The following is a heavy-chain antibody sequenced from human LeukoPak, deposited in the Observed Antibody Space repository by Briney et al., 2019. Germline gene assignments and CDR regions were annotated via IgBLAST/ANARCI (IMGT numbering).Heavy chain of an antibody. CDR2: IRYDGSNK. V-gene: IGHV3-30*02. Sequence: GGSLRLSCAASGFTFSSYGMHWVRQAPGKGLEWVAFIRYDGSNKYYADSVKGRFTISRDNSKNTLYLQMNSLRAEDTAVYYCAKGGYTIFGVVITHWGQGPLVTVSS. CDR3: AKGGYTIFGVVITH. J-gene: IGHJ4*02. D-gene: IGHD3-3*01. CDR1: GFTFSSYG.